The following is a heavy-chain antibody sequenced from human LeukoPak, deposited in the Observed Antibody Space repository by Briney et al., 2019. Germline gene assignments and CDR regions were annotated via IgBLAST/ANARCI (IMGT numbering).Heavy chain of an antibody. CDR1: GGTFSSYA. V-gene: IGHV1-69*04. CDR3: ARAPDYYDSGGHVW. J-gene: IGHJ4*02. D-gene: IGHD3-22*01. Sequence: GSSVKVSCKASGGTFSSYAISWVRQAPGQGLEWMGRIIPILGIANYAQKFQGRVTITADKSTSTAYMELSSLRSEDTAVYYCARAPDYYDSGGHVWWGQGTLVTVSS. CDR2: IIPILGIA.